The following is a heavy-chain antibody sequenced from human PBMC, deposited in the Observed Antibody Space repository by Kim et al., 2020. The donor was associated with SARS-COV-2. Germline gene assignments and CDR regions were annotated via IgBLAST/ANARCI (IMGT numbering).Heavy chain of an antibody. J-gene: IGHJ4*02. CDR1: GFTFSSYA. CDR3: ARGSFNSGYDDFDY. V-gene: IGHV3-21*01. D-gene: IGHD5-12*01. Sequence: GGSLRLSCAASGFTFSSYAMNWVRQAPGKGLEWVSSISSSSSNIYYADSVKGRFTISRDNAKNSLYLQMNSLRAEDTAVYYCARGSFNSGYDDFDYWGQGTLVTVSS. CDR2: ISSSSSNI.